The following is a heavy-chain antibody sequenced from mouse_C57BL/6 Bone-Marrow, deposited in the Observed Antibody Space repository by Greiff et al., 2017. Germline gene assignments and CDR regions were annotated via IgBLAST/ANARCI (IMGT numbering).Heavy chain of an antibody. CDR1: GYAFSSSW. V-gene: IGHV1-82*01. CDR2: IYPGDGDT. Sequence: QVQLQQSGPELVKPGASVKISCKASGYAFSSSWMNWVKQRPGKGLEWIGRIYPGDGDTNYNGKFKGKATLTADKSSSTAYMQLSSLTSEDSAVYFCARLGTTVVATGTGYAMDYWGQGTSVTVSS. CDR3: ARLGTTVVATGTGYAMDY. J-gene: IGHJ4*01. D-gene: IGHD1-1*01.